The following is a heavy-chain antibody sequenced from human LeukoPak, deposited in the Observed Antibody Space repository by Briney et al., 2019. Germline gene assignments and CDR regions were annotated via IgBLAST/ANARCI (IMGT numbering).Heavy chain of an antibody. CDR1: GGSISTTSYF. D-gene: IGHD5-18*01. V-gene: IGHV4-39*07. CDR3: ARVRKYTSGYRVTELGSGYSDY. J-gene: IGHJ4*02. Sequence: PSETLSLTCTVSGGSISTTSYFWAWIRQPPGEGLEWIGSIYYSGTTYYNSSLKSRVTISVERSKNHFSLNLSSLTAADTAVYYCARVRKYTSGYRVTELGSGYSDYWGQGTLVTVSS. CDR2: IYYSGTT.